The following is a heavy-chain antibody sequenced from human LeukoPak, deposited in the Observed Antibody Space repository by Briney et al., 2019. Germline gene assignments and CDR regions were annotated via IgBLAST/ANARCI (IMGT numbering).Heavy chain of an antibody. Sequence: GRFLRLSCTASGFTFGDYAMSWIRQAPGKGLEWVGFIRSKAYGETADYAASVKGRFTISRDDSKAIAYLQMNSLKTEDTAVYHCTRDRGAYNLYDYWGQGTLVTVSS. CDR1: GFTFGDYA. J-gene: IGHJ4*02. CDR3: TRDRGAYNLYDY. CDR2: IRSKAYGETA. D-gene: IGHD1-1*01. V-gene: IGHV3-49*03.